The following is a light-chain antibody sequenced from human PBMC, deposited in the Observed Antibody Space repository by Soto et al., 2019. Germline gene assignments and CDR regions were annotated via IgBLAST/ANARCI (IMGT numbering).Light chain of an antibody. CDR2: AAA. CDR3: QQAYGAPPT. J-gene: IGKJ1*01. Sequence: DIQMTQSPSSLSASVGVRVTITCRASQSITTYLNWYQQTSGEAPKLLIYAAARLQTGVPSRFSGSGSGTDFTLTISSLQPEDFATYYCQQAYGAPPTFGQGTKVEIK. V-gene: IGKV1-39*01. CDR1: QSITTY.